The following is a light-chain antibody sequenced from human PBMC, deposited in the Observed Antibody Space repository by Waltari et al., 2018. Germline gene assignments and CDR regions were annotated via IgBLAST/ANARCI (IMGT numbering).Light chain of an antibody. CDR2: DAS. Sequence: EIVLTQSPGTLSLSPGERATLSCRASQSVSRTLAWYQQKPGQAPRLLIYDASIRATGIQDRFSGSGSGTDFSLTISRLEPEDFAVYYCQKYGTLPATFGQGTKVEIK. V-gene: IGKV3-20*01. CDR3: QKYGTLPAT. CDR1: QSVSRT. J-gene: IGKJ1*01.